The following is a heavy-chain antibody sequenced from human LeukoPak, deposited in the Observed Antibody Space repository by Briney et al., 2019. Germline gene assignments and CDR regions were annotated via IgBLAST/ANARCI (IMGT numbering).Heavy chain of an antibody. D-gene: IGHD6-13*01. Sequence: HPGGSLRLSCAASGFTFSSYAMSWVRQAPGKGLEWVSAISGSGGSTYYADSVKGRFTISRDNSKNTLYLQMNSLRAEDTAVYYCAKLSSSWYYFWDYWGQGTLVTVSS. J-gene: IGHJ4*02. CDR3: AKLSSSWYYFWDY. CDR1: GFTFSSYA. CDR2: ISGSGGST. V-gene: IGHV3-23*01.